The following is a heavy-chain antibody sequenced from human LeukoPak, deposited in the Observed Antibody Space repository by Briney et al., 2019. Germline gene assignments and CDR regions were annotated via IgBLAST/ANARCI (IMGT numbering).Heavy chain of an antibody. CDR2: ISSSGSTI. CDR3: ASGQWLDFDY. Sequence: LSLTCTVSGDSISSSSYYRGWVRQPPGKGLEWVSYISSSGSTIYYADSVEGRFTISRDNAKNSLYLQMNSLRAEDTAVYYCASGQWLDFDYWGQGTLVTVSS. V-gene: IGHV3-11*01. J-gene: IGHJ4*02. D-gene: IGHD6-19*01. CDR1: GDSISSSSYY.